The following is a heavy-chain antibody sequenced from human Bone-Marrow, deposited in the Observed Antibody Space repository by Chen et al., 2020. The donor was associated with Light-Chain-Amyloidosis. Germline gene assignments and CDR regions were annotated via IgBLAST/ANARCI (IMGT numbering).Heavy chain of an antibody. Sequence: EVQLLESGGGLVQPGGSLRLSCAASGFTFSSYAMSWVRQAPGKGLEWGSAIRGRCGSTYYADSVKGRFTISRDNSKNTLYLQMNSLRAEDTAVYYCAKGWDDSSGYYEYWGQGTLVTVSS. D-gene: IGHD3-22*01. CDR1: GFTFSSYA. J-gene: IGHJ4*02. CDR2: IRGRCGST. CDR3: AKGWDDSSGYYEY. V-gene: IGHV3-23*01.